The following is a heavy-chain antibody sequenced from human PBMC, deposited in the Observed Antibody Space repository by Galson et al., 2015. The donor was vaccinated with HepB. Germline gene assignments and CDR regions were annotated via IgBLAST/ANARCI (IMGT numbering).Heavy chain of an antibody. D-gene: IGHD3-10*01. CDR3: ATSMLPGGYDY. Sequence: SLRLSCAASGFMFSNYWMTWVRQAPGKGLEWVANIRGDGNQKHYVDSVKGRFTISRDNPKNSLYLQMNSLGAEDTALYYCATSMLPGGYDYWGQGTLVSVSS. J-gene: IGHJ4*02. CDR1: GFMFSNYW. V-gene: IGHV3-7*01. CDR2: IRGDGNQK.